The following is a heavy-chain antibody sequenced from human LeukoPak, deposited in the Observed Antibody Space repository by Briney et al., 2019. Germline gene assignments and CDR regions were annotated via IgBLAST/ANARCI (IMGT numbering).Heavy chain of an antibody. D-gene: IGHD3-16*01. CDR3: AKVRVDAYVSPNDH. CDR1: GFTFSSYG. Sequence: PGRPLRLSCAASGFTFSSYGMHWVRQAPGMGLEWVAIISYDGSNQYYADSVKGRFTISRDNSRNTLYLQMNSLRAEDTALYYCAKVRVDAYVSPNDHWGQGTLVTVSS. V-gene: IGHV3-30*18. J-gene: IGHJ4*02. CDR2: ISYDGSNQ.